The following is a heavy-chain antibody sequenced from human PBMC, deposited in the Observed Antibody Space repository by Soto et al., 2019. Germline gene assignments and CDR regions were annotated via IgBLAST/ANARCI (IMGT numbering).Heavy chain of an antibody. CDR3: ARGGQPIDY. CDR2: INPSGGTT. J-gene: IGHJ4*02. CDR1: GYTFTRYY. V-gene: IGHV1-46*01. Sequence: ASVKVSCKASGYTFTRYYIHWVRQGPGQRLEWMGIINPSGGTTTYAQKFQGRVTMTTDTSTSTAYMELRSLRSDDTAVYYCARGGQPIDYWGQGTLVTVSS.